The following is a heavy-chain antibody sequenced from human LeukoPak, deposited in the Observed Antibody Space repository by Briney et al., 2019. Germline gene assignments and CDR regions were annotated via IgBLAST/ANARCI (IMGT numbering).Heavy chain of an antibody. Sequence: GGSLRLSCAASGFTFSSYAMHWVRQAPGKGLEWVAVMSHDGSIKNYADSVKGRFTISRDNSKNTLYLQMNSLRAEDTAIYYCAKDQGMITITNWYFDLWGRGTLLTVSS. CDR1: GFTFSSYA. CDR3: AKDQGMITITNWYFDL. J-gene: IGHJ2*01. D-gene: IGHD4-11*01. V-gene: IGHV3-30-3*01. CDR2: MSHDGSIK.